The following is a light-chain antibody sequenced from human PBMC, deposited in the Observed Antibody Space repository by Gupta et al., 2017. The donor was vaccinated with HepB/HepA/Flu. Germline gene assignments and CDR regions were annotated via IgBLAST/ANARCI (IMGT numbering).Light chain of an antibody. CDR1: QSVFYRSNNKNY. CDR3: HQYFSTPRT. Sequence: DIVMTQSPDSLAVSLGERATTNCKSGQSVFYRSNNKNYLAWYQQKPGQPPKLLIYWASTRESGVPDRFSDSVSGTDFTLTINNLQAEDVAVYFCHQYFSTPRTFGQGTKVEIK. CDR2: WAS. J-gene: IGKJ1*01. V-gene: IGKV4-1*01.